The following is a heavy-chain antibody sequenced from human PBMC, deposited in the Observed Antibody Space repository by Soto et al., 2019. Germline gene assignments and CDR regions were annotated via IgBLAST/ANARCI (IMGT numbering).Heavy chain of an antibody. V-gene: IGHV1-8*02. CDR1: GYTFTSYD. CDR2: MNPNSGNT. D-gene: IGHD2-15*01. Sequence: QVQLVQSGAEVKKPGASVKVSCKASGYTFTSYDINWVRQATGQGLEWMGWMNPNSGNTGYAQKFQGRVTMTKHTSINKAYMELSSLTYDYPDGYYCARRYASRLLRTDYGMDVWGQGTTVNVSS. CDR3: ARRYASRLLRTDYGMDV. J-gene: IGHJ6*02.